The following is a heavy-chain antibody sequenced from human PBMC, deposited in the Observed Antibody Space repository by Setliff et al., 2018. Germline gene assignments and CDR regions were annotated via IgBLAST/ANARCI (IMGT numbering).Heavy chain of an antibody. Sequence: SETLSLTCTVSGASISSGSYYWSWIRQPAGKGLEWIGHIHSSGSANYNSSLESRLTMSLDPSKKQFSLKLRSVTAADTAVYYCAKGGGRYHSDSWGQGILVTVSS. CDR3: AKGGGRYHSDS. CDR2: IHSSGSA. J-gene: IGHJ4*02. V-gene: IGHV4-61*09. D-gene: IGHD1-1*01. CDR1: GASISSGSYY.